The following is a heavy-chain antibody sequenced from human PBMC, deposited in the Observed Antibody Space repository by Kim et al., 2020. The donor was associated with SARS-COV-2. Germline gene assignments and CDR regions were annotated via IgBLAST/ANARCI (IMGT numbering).Heavy chain of an antibody. CDR2: ISISSRYI. CDR1: GFTFSSYS. Sequence: GGSLSLSCAAYGFTFSSYSMNGVRQAPGKVLEWVSSISISSRYIYYADSVKCRFPLSRYNAQNSQYLQMNCMRAEDTAAYYGARDRRNHLEVLDYWG. J-gene: IGHJ4*01. V-gene: IGHV3-21*01. CDR3: ARDRRNHLEVLDY.